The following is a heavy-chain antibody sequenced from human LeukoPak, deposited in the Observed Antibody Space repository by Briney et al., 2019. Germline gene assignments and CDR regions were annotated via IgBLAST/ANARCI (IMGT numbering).Heavy chain of an antibody. J-gene: IGHJ4*02. CDR3: AKDWEGSSWFVDS. CDR2: IYSGGST. V-gene: IGHV3-53*01. Sequence: PGGSLRLSCAASGFTVSSNYMSWVRQAPGKGLEWVSIIYSGGSTYYADSVKGRFTISRDNSKNTLYLQMNSLRTEDTAVYYCAKDWEGSSWFVDSWGQGTLVTVSS. CDR1: GFTVSSNY. D-gene: IGHD6-13*01.